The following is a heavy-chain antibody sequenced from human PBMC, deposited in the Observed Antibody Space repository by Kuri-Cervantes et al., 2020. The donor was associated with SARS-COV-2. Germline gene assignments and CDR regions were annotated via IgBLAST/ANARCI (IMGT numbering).Heavy chain of an antibody. Sequence: ESLKIPRTVSGGSISSYYWSWIRQPPGKGLEWIGYIYYSGSTNYNPSLKSRVTISVDTSKNQFSLKLSSVTAADTAVYYCARGRQDYYYYGMDVWGQGTTVTVSS. J-gene: IGHJ6*02. CDR2: IYYSGST. CDR3: ARGRQDYYYYGMDV. V-gene: IGHV4-59*01. CDR1: GGSISSYY.